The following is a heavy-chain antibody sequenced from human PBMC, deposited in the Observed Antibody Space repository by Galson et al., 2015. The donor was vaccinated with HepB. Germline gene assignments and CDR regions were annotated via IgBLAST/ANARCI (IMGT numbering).Heavy chain of an antibody. V-gene: IGHV3-53*01. CDR3: ARADSSGWPRVGYYYYYGMDV. CDR1: GFTVSSNY. J-gene: IGHJ6*02. CDR2: IYSGGST. D-gene: IGHD6-19*01. Sequence: SLRLSCAASGFTVSSNYMSWVRQAPGKGLEWVSVIYSGGSTYYADSVKGRFTISRDNSKNTLYLQMNSLRAEDTAVYYCARADSSGWPRVGYYYYYGMDVWGQGTTVTVSS.